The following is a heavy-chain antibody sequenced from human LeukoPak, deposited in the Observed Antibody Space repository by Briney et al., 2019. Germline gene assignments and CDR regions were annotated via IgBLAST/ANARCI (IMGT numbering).Heavy chain of an antibody. CDR3: ATAWERNSVYSSLDY. Sequence: ASVKVSCKAPGYTFTGYYIHWVRQAPGQGLELMGWINPNSGGTNYAQKFQGRVTMTRDTSISTAYMELSSLRSDDTAVYYCATAWERNSVYSSLDYWGQGTLVTVSS. D-gene: IGHD5/OR15-5a*01. J-gene: IGHJ4*02. V-gene: IGHV1-2*02. CDR1: GYTFTGYY. CDR2: INPNSGGT.